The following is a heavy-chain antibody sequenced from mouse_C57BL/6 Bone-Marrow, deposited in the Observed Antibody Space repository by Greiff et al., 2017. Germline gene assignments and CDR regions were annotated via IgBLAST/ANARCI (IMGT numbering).Heavy chain of an antibody. V-gene: IGHV14-4*01. CDR3: TTVTTVVAKAY. Sequence: EVQLKESGAELVRPGASVKLSCTASGFNIKDDYMHWVKQRPEQGLEWIGWIDPENGDTEYASKFQGKATITADTSSNTAYLQLSSLTSEDTAVYYCTTVTTVVAKAYWGQGTLVTVSA. D-gene: IGHD1-1*01. J-gene: IGHJ3*01. CDR2: IDPENGDT. CDR1: GFNIKDDY.